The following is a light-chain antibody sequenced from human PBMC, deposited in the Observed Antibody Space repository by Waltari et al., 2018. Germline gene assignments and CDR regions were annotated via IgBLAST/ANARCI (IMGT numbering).Light chain of an antibody. J-gene: IGKJ1*01. V-gene: IGKV1-5*03. Sequence: TCRASQSISSWLAWYQQKPGKAPKLLIYKASSLESGVPSRFSGSGSGTEFTLTLSSLQPEDFATYYFQQYNSYPWTFGQGTKVEIK. CDR3: QQYNSYPWT. CDR1: QSISSW. CDR2: KAS.